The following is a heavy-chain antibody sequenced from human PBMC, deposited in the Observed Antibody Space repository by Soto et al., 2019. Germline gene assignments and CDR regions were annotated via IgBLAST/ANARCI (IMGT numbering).Heavy chain of an antibody. Sequence: QVQLVQSGTEVKKPGASVKVSCKASGYTFTSYAISWVRQAPGQGLEWMGWINPYNGNTNYAQKLQGRLTRTTATSTSTAHMQLRGLRPDGPAVCYCARDTAMAPPDARGQGTLVTVSP. V-gene: IGHV1-18*01. CDR3: ARDTAMAPPDA. CDR2: INPYNGNT. CDR1: GYTFTSYA. J-gene: IGHJ4*02. D-gene: IGHD5-18*01.